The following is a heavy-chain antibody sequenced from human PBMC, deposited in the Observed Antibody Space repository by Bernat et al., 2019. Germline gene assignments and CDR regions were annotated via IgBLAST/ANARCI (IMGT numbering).Heavy chain of an antibody. V-gene: IGHV3-13*04. CDR3: ARVRYYDFWSGYHYWYFDL. J-gene: IGHJ2*01. D-gene: IGHD3-3*01. Sequence: EVQLVESGGGLVQPGGSLRLSCAASGFTFSSYDMHWVRQATGKGLEWVSAIGTAGDTYYPGSVEGRFTISRENAKNSLYLQMNSLRAGDTAVYYCARVRYYDFWSGYHYWYFDLWGRGTLVTVSS. CDR2: IGTAGDT. CDR1: GFTFSSYD.